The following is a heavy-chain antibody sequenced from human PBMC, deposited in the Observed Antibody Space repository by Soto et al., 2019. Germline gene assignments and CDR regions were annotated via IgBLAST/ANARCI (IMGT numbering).Heavy chain of an antibody. CDR3: ARGGTWGDGYNFVDY. V-gene: IGHV1-69*13. Sequence: GASVKVSCKASVGAFSSYAISWVRQAPGQGLEWMGGIIPIFGTANYAQKFQGRVTITADESTSTAYMELSSLRSEDTAVYYCARGGTWGDGYNFVDYWGQGTLVTVSS. J-gene: IGHJ4*02. CDR2: IIPIFGTA. D-gene: IGHD5-12*01. CDR1: VGAFSSYA.